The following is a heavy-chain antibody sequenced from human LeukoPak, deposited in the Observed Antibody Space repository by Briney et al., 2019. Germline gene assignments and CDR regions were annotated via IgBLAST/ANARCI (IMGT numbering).Heavy chain of an antibody. J-gene: IGHJ5*02. D-gene: IGHD3-10*01. CDR1: GGSISRGGYY. Sequence: SETLSLTCTVSGGSISRGGYYWSWIRQHPGKGLEWIGYIYYSGSTYYNPSLKSRVTISVDTSKNQFSLKLSSVTAADTAVYYCASRRARGNWFDPWGQGTLVTVSS. CDR2: IYYSGST. V-gene: IGHV4-31*03. CDR3: ASRRARGNWFDP.